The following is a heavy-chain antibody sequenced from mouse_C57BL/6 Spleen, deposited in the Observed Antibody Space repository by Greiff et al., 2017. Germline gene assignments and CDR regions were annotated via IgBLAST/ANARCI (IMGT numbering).Heavy chain of an antibody. CDR3: ARVGTTVPYYFDY. J-gene: IGHJ2*01. CDR1: GFTFSSYA. CDR2: ISDGGSYT. D-gene: IGHD1-1*01. V-gene: IGHV5-4*01. Sequence: EVQLVESGGGLVKPGVSLKLSCAASGFTFSSYAMSWVRQTPEKRLEWVATISDGGSYTYYPDNVKGRFTISRDNAKNHLYLQMSHLKSEDTAMYYCARVGTTVPYYFDYWGQGTTLTVSS.